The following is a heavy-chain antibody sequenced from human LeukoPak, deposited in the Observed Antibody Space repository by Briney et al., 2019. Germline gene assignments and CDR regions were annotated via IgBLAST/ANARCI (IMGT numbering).Heavy chain of an antibody. Sequence: ASVKVSCKASGYTFTSYYMHWVRQAPGQGLEWMGIINPSGGSTNYAQKFQGRVTMTRDTSTSTVYMELSSLRSEDTAVYYCARGPRITLVRGGQWYYYMDVWGKGTTVTISS. CDR2: INPSGGST. D-gene: IGHD3-10*01. V-gene: IGHV1-46*01. J-gene: IGHJ6*03. CDR1: GYTFTSYY. CDR3: ARGPRITLVRGGQWYYYMDV.